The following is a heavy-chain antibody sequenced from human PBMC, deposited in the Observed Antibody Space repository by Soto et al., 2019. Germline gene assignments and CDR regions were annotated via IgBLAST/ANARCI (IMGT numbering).Heavy chain of an antibody. CDR3: ARDGTLYDSSGFYYLY. CDR1: GGTFSNSA. D-gene: IGHD3-22*01. J-gene: IGHJ4*02. CDR2: IIPLFGTA. Sequence: QVQLVQSGAEVKKPGSSVKVSCKASGGTFSNSALSWVRQAPGQGLEGMGGIIPLFGTANYAQKFQGRVTSTADESTGTAYMELSSLRSEDTAVYYCARDGTLYDSSGFYYLYWGQGTLVTVSS. V-gene: IGHV1-69*01.